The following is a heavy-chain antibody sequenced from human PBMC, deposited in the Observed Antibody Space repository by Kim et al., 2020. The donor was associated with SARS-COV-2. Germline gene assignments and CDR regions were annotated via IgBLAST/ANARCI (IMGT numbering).Heavy chain of an antibody. CDR1: GGSISSSSYY. V-gene: IGHV4-39*01. Sequence: SETLSLTXTXSGGSISSSSYYWGWIRQPPGKGLEWIGSIYYSGSTYYNPSLKSRVTISVDTSKNQFSLKLSSVTAADTAVYYCARHYSTRYSSSSGFGYYFDYWGQGTLVTVSS. J-gene: IGHJ4*02. CDR3: ARHYSTRYSSSSGFGYYFDY. D-gene: IGHD6-6*01. CDR2: IYYSGST.